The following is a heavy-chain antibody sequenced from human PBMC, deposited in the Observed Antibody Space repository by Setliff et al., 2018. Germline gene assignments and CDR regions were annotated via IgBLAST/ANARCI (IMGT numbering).Heavy chain of an antibody. Sequence: ASVKVSCKASGYTFTNYGISWVRQAPGHGLEWMGWISPYTGNTYSAQRFQGRVTLTTDTSTSTAYMEVKILTSDDTAVYYCARDGGMGMVKGYYYGLDAWGPGTSVTVSS. CDR1: GYTFTNYG. J-gene: IGHJ6*02. CDR3: ARDGGMGMVKGYYYGLDA. CDR2: ISPYTGNT. D-gene: IGHD5-18*01. V-gene: IGHV1-18*01.